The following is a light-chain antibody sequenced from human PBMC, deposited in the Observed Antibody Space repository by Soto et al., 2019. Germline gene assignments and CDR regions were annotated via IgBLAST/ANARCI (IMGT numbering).Light chain of an antibody. CDR1: NSVVGSYNL. V-gene: IGLV2-14*02. CDR3: ISYTGSSTSYV. J-gene: IGLJ1*01. CDR2: EGS. Sequence: QSALTQPASVSGSPGQSITISCTGTNSVVGSYNLVSWYQQHPGKAPKLMIYEGSQRPSGVSSRFSGSKSGNTASLTISGLQAEDEADYYCISYTGSSTSYVFGSGTKVTVL.